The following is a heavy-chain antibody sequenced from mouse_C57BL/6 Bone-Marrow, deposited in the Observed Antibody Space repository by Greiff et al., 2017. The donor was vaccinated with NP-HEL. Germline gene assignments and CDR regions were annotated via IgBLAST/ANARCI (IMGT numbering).Heavy chain of an antibody. CDR1: DSEVFPIAY. Sequence: VKLQQSGSELRSPGSSVKLSCKDFDSEVFPIAYMSWVRQKPGHGFEWIGGILPSIGRTIYGEKFEDKATLDADTLSNTAYLELNSLTSEDSAIYYCAYGYYGAMDYWGQGTSVTVSS. D-gene: IGHD2-3*01. J-gene: IGHJ4*01. V-gene: IGHV15-2*01. CDR3: AYGYYGAMDY. CDR2: ILPSIGRT.